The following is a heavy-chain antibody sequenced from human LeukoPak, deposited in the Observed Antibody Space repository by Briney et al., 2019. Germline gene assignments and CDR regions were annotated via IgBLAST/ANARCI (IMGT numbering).Heavy chain of an antibody. D-gene: IGHD3-3*01. V-gene: IGHV3-23*01. CDR1: GFTFSSYS. CDR2: ISGSGGST. J-gene: IGHJ4*02. CDR3: AKSYYDFWSGYYTNYFDY. Sequence: GGSLRLSCAASGFTFSSYSMNWVRQAPGKGLEWVSAISGSGGSTYYADSVKGRFTISRDNSKNTLYLQMNSLRAEDTAVYYCAKSYYDFWSGYYTNYFDYWGQGTLVTVSS.